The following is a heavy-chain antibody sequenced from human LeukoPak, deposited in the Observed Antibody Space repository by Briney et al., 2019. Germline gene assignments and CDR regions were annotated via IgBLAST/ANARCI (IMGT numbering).Heavy chain of an antibody. D-gene: IGHD2-2*01. CDR3: ANHLACGSTSCPPFDS. CDR2: ISDRGTYI. V-gene: IGHV3-21*01. J-gene: IGHJ4*02. CDR1: GFTFSTYS. Sequence: GGSLRLSCTASGFTFSTYSMNWVRQAPGKGLEWVASISDRGTYIYYADSVKGRFTNSRDNAKNSLYLQMNSLRAEDTAVYYCANHLACGSTSCPPFDSWGQGTLVTVSS.